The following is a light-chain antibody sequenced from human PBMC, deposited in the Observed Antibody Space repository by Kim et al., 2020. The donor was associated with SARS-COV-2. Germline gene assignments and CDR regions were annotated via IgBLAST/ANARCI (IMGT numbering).Light chain of an antibody. V-gene: IGLV1-47*01. J-gene: IGLJ3*02. CDR3: AAWDDRLSGWV. CDR2: SNN. Sequence: QSVLTQPPSASGTPGQRVTISCFGSSSNIGTNYLDWYQQLPGTAPKLLIYSNNQRPSGVPDRFSASKSGTSASLAISGLRSEDEADYYCAAWDDRLSGWVFGGGTKVTVL. CDR1: SSNIGTNY.